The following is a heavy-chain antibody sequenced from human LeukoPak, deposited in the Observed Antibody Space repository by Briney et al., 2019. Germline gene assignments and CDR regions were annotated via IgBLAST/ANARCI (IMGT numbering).Heavy chain of an antibody. CDR1: GYSFPTYW. CDR2: IYPDESNI. J-gene: IGHJ4*02. Sequence: GESLKISCKGSGYSFPTYWIAWVRQMPGKGLEWMGIIYPDESNIRYSPSFQGQVTISADKSISTAYLQWSSLKASDTAMYYCARLFPSYYYDSSGSERDYWGQGTLVTVSS. CDR3: ARLFPSYYYDSSGSERDY. D-gene: IGHD3-22*01. V-gene: IGHV5-51*01.